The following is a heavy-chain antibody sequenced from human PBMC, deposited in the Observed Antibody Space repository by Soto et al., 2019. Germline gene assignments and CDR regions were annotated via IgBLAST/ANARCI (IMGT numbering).Heavy chain of an antibody. CDR1: GGTFSSYA. CDR3: ARVPDILTGYPPYGMDV. J-gene: IGHJ6*02. CDR2: IIPIFGTA. D-gene: IGHD3-9*01. V-gene: IGHV1-69*13. Sequence: SVKVSCKASGGTFSSYAISWVRQAPGQGLEWMGGIIPIFGTANYAQKFQGRVTITADESTSTAYMELSSLRSEDTAVYYCARVPDILTGYPPYGMDVWGQGTTVTVSS.